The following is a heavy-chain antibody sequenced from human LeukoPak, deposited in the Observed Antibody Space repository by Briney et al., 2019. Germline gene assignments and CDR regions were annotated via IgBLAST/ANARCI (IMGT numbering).Heavy chain of an antibody. D-gene: IGHD6-19*01. CDR3: AKQEEQWLVRGAFDY. Sequence: GGSLRLSCAASGFTFSSYAMSWVRQAPGKGLEWVSAISGSGGSTYYADSVKGRFTISRDNSKNTLSLQMNSLRAEDTAVYYCAKQEEQWLVRGAFDYWGQGTLVTVSS. V-gene: IGHV3-23*01. CDR2: ISGSGGST. J-gene: IGHJ4*02. CDR1: GFTFSSYA.